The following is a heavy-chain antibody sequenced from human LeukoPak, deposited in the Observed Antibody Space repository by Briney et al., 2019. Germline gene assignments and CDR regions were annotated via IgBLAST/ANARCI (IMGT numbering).Heavy chain of an antibody. D-gene: IGHD3-10*01. J-gene: IGHJ4*02. CDR3: ARDGVFDYYGSGSYYNI. Sequence: GASVKVSCKASGYTFTGYYMHWVRQAPGQGLEWMGWINPNSGGTNYAQKFQGGVTMTRDTSISTAYMQLSRLRSDDTAVYYCARDGVFDYYGSGSYYNIWGQGTLVTVSS. V-gene: IGHV1-2*02. CDR2: INPNSGGT. CDR1: GYTFTGYY.